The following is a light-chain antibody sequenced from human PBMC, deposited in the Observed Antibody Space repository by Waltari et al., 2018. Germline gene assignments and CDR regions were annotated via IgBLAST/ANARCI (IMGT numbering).Light chain of an antibody. J-gene: IGLJ3*02. V-gene: IGLV2-11*01. CDR2: DVR. CDR3: CAYTGNFWV. CDR1: SSDVGGSDY. Sequence: QSALTQPRSVSGSPGQSVTISCTGSSSDVGGSDYVSWYQQHPGKAPELMIFDVRKRPSGVPDCLSGSKSGNTASLTISGLQADDEADYYCCAYTGNFWVFGGGTELIVL.